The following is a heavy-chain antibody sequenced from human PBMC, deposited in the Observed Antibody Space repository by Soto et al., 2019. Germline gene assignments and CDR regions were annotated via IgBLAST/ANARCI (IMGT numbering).Heavy chain of an antibody. D-gene: IGHD2-2*01. CDR3: AGLLPPVSSTYHLSD. CDR2: IYYLWNT. J-gene: IGHJ4*02. CDR1: GGSISTSSAY. Sequence: SETLSLTCTVSGGSISTSSAYWGWIRQPPGKVLEWLGSIYYLWNTYYNPPLGGRVSISVDTSENHFSLKLKSVTAAVTAVLYGAGLLPPVSSTYHLSDLGQGTRVTVS. V-gene: IGHV4-39*02.